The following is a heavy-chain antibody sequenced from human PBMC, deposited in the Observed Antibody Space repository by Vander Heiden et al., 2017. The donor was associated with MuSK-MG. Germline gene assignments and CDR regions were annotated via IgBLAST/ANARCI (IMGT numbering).Heavy chain of an antibody. CDR3: ARGGQQPE. CDR1: GYTFTGYY. D-gene: IGHD6-13*01. V-gene: IGHV1-2*02. CDR2: INPNSGGT. Sequence: QVQLVQSGAEVKKPGASVKVSCKASGYTFTGYYIHWVRQAPGQGLEWMGWINPNSGGTNYAQKVQGRVTMTRDTSISTAYMELSSLRSEDTAMYYCARGGQQPEWGQGTLVSVSS. J-gene: IGHJ4*02.